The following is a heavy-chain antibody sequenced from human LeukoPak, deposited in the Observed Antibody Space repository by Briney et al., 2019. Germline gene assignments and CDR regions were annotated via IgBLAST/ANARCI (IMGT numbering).Heavy chain of an antibody. CDR2: ISDHGTTT. D-gene: IGHD3-10*01. CDR1: GFTFSGYW. CDR3: GREFGMVRGVYMDV. V-gene: IGHV3-74*01. Sequence: GGSLRLSCAASGFTFSGYWMHWVRQAPGKGPVWVSRISDHGTTTSYADSVKGRFTISRDNAKNTLYLQLNTLRAEDTAVYYCGREFGMVRGVYMDVWGKGTTVIVSS. J-gene: IGHJ6*04.